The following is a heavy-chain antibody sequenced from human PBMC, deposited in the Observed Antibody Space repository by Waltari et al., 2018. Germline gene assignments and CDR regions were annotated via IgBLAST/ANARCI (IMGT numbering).Heavy chain of an antibody. CDR1: GGSISSSSYY. CDR3: ARARYGSGFDY. CDR2: IYYSGST. D-gene: IGHD3-10*01. Sequence: QLQLQESGPGLVKPSETLSLTCTVSGGSISSSSYYWGWLRQPPGKGLEWIGSIYYSGSTYYNPSLKSRVTISVDTSKNQFSLKLSSVTAADTAVYYCARARYGSGFDYWGQGTLVTVSS. J-gene: IGHJ4*02. V-gene: IGHV4-39*07.